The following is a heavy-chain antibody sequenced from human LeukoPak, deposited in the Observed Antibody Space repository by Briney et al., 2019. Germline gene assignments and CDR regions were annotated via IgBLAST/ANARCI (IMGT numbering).Heavy chain of an antibody. CDR3: ARHRVGLDAFDI. D-gene: IGHD1-26*01. CDR1: GGSISSYY. Sequence: SETLSLTCTVSGGSISSYYWSWIRQPAGKGLEWIGRIYTSGSTNYNPSLTSRVTMSVDTSKDQFSLKLSSVTAADTAVYYCARHRVGLDAFDIWGQGTMVTVSS. J-gene: IGHJ3*02. V-gene: IGHV4-4*07. CDR2: IYTSGST.